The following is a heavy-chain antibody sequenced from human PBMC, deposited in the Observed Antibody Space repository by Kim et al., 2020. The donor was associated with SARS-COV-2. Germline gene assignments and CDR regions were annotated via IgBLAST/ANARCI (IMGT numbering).Heavy chain of an antibody. D-gene: IGHD3-10*01. Sequence: YAQKFQGRVTMTRDTSISTAYMELSSLRSDDTAVYYCATLRGVKVVGMDVWGQGTTVTVSS. J-gene: IGHJ6*02. CDR3: ATLRGVKVVGMDV. V-gene: IGHV1-2*02.